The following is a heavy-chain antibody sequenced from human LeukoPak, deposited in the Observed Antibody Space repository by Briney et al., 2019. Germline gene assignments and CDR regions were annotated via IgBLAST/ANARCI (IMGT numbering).Heavy chain of an antibody. CDR1: GFTFSSYG. CDR2: IRYDGSDK. D-gene: IGHD3-22*01. V-gene: IGHV3-30*02. Sequence: GGSLRLSCTPSGFTFSSYGMHWVRQAPGKGLEWVAFIRYDGSDKHYADSVKGRFTISRDNSKDTLYLEMNSLRAEDTAVYYCARSYYYDSSHTVDYWGQGTLVTVSS. CDR3: ARSYYYDSSHTVDY. J-gene: IGHJ4*02.